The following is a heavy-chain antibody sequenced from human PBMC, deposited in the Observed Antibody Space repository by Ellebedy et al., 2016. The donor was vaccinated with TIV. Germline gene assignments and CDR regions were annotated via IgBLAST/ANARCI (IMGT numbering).Heavy chain of an antibody. J-gene: IGHJ4*02. V-gene: IGHV1-46*01. CDR2: INHSGGST. D-gene: IGHD3-10*01. Sequence: AASVKVSCKASGYTFTSYGISWVRQAPGQGLEWMGMINHSGGSTTFAQKFQGRVTMTRDTSTSTVYMELSSLRSEDTAVYYCARTYYYGRGDYWGQGTLVTVSS. CDR3: ARTYYYGRGDY. CDR1: GYTFTSYG.